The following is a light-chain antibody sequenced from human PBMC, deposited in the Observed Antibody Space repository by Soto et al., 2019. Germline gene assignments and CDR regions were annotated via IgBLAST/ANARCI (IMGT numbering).Light chain of an antibody. J-gene: IGKJ4*01. CDR2: DAS. CDR3: QQANSFPLT. CDR1: QGISSW. V-gene: IGKV1-12*01. Sequence: DIQMTQSPSSVSASVGDGVTIACRASQGISSWLAWHQQKPEKAPKLVIYDASSLQSGVPSRFSGSGSGTDFTLTISSLQPEDFATYYCQQANSFPLTFGGGTKVDI.